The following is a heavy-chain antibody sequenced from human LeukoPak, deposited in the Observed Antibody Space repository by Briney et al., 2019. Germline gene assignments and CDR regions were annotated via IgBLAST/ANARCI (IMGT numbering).Heavy chain of an antibody. V-gene: IGHV3-30*18. Sequence: PGGSLRLSCAASGFTSSSYGMHWVRQAPGKGLEWVAVISYDGSNKYYADSVKGRFTISRDNSKNTLYLQMNSLRAEDTAVYYCANILPYYYGSGSYSRGSGDYFDYWGQGTLVTVSS. CDR2: ISYDGSNK. CDR1: GFTSSSYG. D-gene: IGHD3-10*01. J-gene: IGHJ4*02. CDR3: ANILPYYYGSGSYSRGSGDYFDY.